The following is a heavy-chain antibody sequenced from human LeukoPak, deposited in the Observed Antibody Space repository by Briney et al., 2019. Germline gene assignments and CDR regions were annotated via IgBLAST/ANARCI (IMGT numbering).Heavy chain of an antibody. CDR3: ARVPSFPYSSGWDYYYMDV. D-gene: IGHD6-19*01. CDR2: IYYSGST. CDR1: GGSISSSSYY. V-gene: IGHV4-39*07. Sequence: PSETLSLTCTVSGGSISSSSYYWGWIRQPPGKGLEWIESIYYSGSTYYNPSLKSRVTISVDTSKNQFSLKLSSVTAADTAVYYCARVPSFPYSSGWDYYYMDVWGKGTTVTVSS. J-gene: IGHJ6*03.